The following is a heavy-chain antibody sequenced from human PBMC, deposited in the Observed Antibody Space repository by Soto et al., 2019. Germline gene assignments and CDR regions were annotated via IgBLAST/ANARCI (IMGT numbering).Heavy chain of an antibody. CDR1: GYTFTSYA. V-gene: IGHV1-3*01. Sequence: QVQLVQSGAEVKKPGASVKVSCKASGYTFTSYAMHWVRQAPGQRLEWMGWINAGNGNTKYSQKLQGRVTITRDTSASTAYMELRSLRSEDTAVYYCARVGHYYGSGTTYAYWGQGPLVTVSS. D-gene: IGHD3-10*01. J-gene: IGHJ4*02. CDR2: INAGNGNT. CDR3: ARVGHYYGSGTTYAY.